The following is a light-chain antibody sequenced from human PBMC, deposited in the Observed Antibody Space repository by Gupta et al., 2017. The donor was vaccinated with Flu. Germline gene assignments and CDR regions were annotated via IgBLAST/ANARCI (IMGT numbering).Light chain of an antibody. CDR1: NLGEKY. CDR2: QDT. Sequence: SYELTQPSSVSVSPGQTASITCSGDNLGEKYAGWYQQKPGQSPVLVIYQDTKRPSGIPERFSGSNSGNTATLTISGTQAMDEADYYCQAWHSSTSVFGGGTKLTVL. CDR3: QAWHSSTSV. J-gene: IGLJ3*02. V-gene: IGLV3-1*01.